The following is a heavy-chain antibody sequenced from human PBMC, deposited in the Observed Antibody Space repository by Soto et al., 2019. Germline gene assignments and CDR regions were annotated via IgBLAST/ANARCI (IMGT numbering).Heavy chain of an antibody. V-gene: IGHV3-23*01. CDR2: VSGSGGST. J-gene: IGHJ5*02. CDR3: AKFAAYYDILTGYHAHWFDP. D-gene: IGHD3-9*01. Sequence: GGSLRLSCAASRFTFSSYAMSWVRQAPGKGLEWVSAVSGSGGSTYYADSVKGRFTISRDNSKNALYLQMNSLRAEDTAVYYCAKFAAYYDILTGYHAHWFDPWGQGALVPVAS. CDR1: RFTFSSYA.